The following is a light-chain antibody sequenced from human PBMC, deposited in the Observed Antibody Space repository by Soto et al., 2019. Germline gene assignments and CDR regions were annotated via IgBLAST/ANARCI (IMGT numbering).Light chain of an antibody. Sequence: IVLTQSPATLSLSPGERATLSCRASQSVGNYLAWYQQRPGQAPRLLIYDASIRATGIPARFSGSGSGTDFTLTIRSLQPEDFALYFCQHRRTWPSSLTFGGGTKVEIK. J-gene: IGKJ4*01. CDR3: QHRRTWPSSLT. CDR2: DAS. CDR1: QSVGNY. V-gene: IGKV3-11*01.